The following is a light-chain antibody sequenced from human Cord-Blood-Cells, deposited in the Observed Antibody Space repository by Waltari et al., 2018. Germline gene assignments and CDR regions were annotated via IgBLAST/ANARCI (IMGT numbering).Light chain of an antibody. CDR2: EVS. J-gene: IGLJ3*02. CDR3: SSYTSSSTLNWV. CDR1: SSDVGGYNY. Sequence: TGTSSDVGGYNYVSWYQQHPGKAPKLMIYEVSNRPSGVSNRFSGSKSGNTASLTISGLQAEDEADYYCSSYTSSSTLNWVFGGGTKLTVL. V-gene: IGLV2-14*01.